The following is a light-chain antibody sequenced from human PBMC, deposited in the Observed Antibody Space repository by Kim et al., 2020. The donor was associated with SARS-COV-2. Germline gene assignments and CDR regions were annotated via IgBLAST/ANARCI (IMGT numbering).Light chain of an antibody. J-gene: IGLJ3*02. Sequence: VSPGQTASITCSGDKLGDKYVCWYQQKPGQSPVRVMYEDNRQPSGIPERFLGSNSGNTATLTISGTQAVDEADYYCQTWDSTTGVFGGGTQLTVL. CDR2: EDN. CDR3: QTWDSTTGV. CDR1: KLGDKY. V-gene: IGLV3-1*01.